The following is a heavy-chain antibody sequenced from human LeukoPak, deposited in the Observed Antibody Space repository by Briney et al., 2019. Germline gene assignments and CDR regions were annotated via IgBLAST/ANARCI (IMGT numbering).Heavy chain of an antibody. D-gene: IGHD3-10*01. CDR3: ARDITMVRGRYYYYGMDV. Sequence: PGGSLRLSCAASGFTFSSYAMHWVGQAPGKGLEWVAVISYDGSNKYYADSVKGRFTISRDNSKNTLYLQMNSLRAEDTAVYYCARDITMVRGRYYYYGMDVWGKGTTVTVSS. CDR1: GFTFSSYA. CDR2: ISYDGSNK. J-gene: IGHJ6*04. V-gene: IGHV3-30*04.